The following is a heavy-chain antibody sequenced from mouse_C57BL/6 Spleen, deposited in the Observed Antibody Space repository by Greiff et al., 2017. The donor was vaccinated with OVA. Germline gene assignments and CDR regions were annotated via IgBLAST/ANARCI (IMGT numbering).Heavy chain of an antibody. CDR3: ARQRLGDWYFDV. CDR2: ISGGGGNT. D-gene: IGHD3-3*01. V-gene: IGHV5-9*01. Sequence: EVKLMESGGGLVKPGGSLKLSCAASGFTFSSYTMSWVRQTPEKRLEWVATISGGGGNTYYPDSVKGRFTISRDNAKNTLYLQMSSLRSEDTALYYCARQRLGDWYFDVWGTGTTVTVSS. J-gene: IGHJ1*03. CDR1: GFTFSSYT.